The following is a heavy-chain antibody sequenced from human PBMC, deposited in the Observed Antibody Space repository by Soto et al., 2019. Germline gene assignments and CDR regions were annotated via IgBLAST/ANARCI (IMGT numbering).Heavy chain of an antibody. V-gene: IGHV4-39*01. Sequence: QLQLQESGPGLVKPSETLSLTCTVSGGSISSSSYYWGWIRQPPGKGLEWIGSIYYSGSTYYNPSLKSRVTISVDTSKNQFSMKLSSVSAADTAVYYCARHELLLGFPPNWFDPWCQGTLVTVFS. CDR3: ARHELLLGFPPNWFDP. CDR1: GGSISSSSYY. D-gene: IGHD2-15*01. CDR2: IYYSGST. J-gene: IGHJ5*02.